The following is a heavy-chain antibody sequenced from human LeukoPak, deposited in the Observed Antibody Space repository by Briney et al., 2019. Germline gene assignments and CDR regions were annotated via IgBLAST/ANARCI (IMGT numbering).Heavy chain of an antibody. CDR1: GGTFSSYA. Sequence: SVKVSCKASGGTFSSYAISWVRQAPGQGLEWMGRIFPILGIANYAQKFQGRVTITADKSTSTAYMELSSLRSEDTAVYYCAREKGGDGYNFDYYGMDVWGQGTTVTVSS. D-gene: IGHD5-24*01. V-gene: IGHV1-69*04. J-gene: IGHJ6*02. CDR2: IFPILGIA. CDR3: AREKGGDGYNFDYYGMDV.